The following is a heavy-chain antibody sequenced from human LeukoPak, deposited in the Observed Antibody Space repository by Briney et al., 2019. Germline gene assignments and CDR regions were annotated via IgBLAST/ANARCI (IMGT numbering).Heavy chain of an antibody. CDR1: GFTFSSYA. CDR2: ISYDGSNK. CDR3: AGAWRVRGSEPTRGPHAFDI. D-gene: IGHD3-10*01. Sequence: GRSLRLSCAASGFTFSSYAMHWVRQAPGKGLEWVAVISYDGSNKYYADSVKGRFTISRDNSKNTLYLQMNSLRAEDTAVYYCAGAWRVRGSEPTRGPHAFDIWGQGTMVTVSS. J-gene: IGHJ3*02. V-gene: IGHV3-30-3*01.